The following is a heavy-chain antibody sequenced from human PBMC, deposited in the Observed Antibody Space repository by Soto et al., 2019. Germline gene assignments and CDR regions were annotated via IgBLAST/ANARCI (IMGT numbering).Heavy chain of an antibody. CDR3: EKRLTSWSDFDF. J-gene: IGHJ4*02. CDR2: ISGSGATT. Sequence: GGSLRLSCAAPGFTFSTYAMSWVRQAPGRGLEWVSAISGSGATTYYADSLKGRFTISRDNSKNTLYLQMNSLRAEDTAVYYCEKRLTSWSDFDFCGQGTLVTVSA. V-gene: IGHV3-23*01. D-gene: IGHD6-13*01. CDR1: GFTFSTYA.